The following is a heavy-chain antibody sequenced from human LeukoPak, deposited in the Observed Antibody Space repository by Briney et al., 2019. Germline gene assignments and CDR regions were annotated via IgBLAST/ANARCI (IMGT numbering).Heavy chain of an antibody. CDR3: ASRGTTGTTGNY. J-gene: IGHJ4*02. D-gene: IGHD1-1*01. CDR2: INPNSSGT. CDR1: GYNFISYG. V-gene: IGHV1-2*02. Sequence: ASVKVSCKASGYNFISYGVSWVRQAPGQGLEWMGWINPNSSGTNYAQKFQGRVTLTRDTSISTAYMEPTRLRFDDTAVYYCASRGTTGTTGNYWGQGTLVTVSS.